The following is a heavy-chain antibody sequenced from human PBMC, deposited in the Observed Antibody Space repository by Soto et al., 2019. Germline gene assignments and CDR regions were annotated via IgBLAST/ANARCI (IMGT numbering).Heavy chain of an antibody. D-gene: IGHD6-19*01. V-gene: IGHV4-39*01. CDR2: IYYSGST. CDR1: GVSISSSSYY. Sequence: SETLSLTCTVSGVSISSSSYYWGWIRQPTGQGLEWIGSIYYSGSTYYNPSLKSRVTISVDTSKNQFSLKLSSGTAADTAVYYCARCSSGWYGGLDYWGQGTLVTVSS. J-gene: IGHJ4*02. CDR3: ARCSSGWYGGLDY.